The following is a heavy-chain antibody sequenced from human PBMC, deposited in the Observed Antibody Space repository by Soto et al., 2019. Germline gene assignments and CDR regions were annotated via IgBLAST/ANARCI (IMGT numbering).Heavy chain of an antibody. CDR1: GGSISIGDYY. V-gene: IGHV4-30-4*01. CDR2: IYYSGST. J-gene: IGHJ6*02. CDR3: ARLVLGYCSSTSCSDYGMDV. D-gene: IGHD2-2*01. Sequence: PSETLSLTCTVSGGSISIGDYYWSWIRQPPGKGLEWIGYIYYSGSTYYNPSLKSRVTISVDTSKNQFSLKLSSVTAADTAVYYCARLVLGYCSSTSCSDYGMDVWGQGTTVTVSS.